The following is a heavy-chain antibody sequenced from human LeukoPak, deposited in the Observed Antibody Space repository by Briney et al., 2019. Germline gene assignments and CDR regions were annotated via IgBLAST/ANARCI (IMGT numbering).Heavy chain of an antibody. J-gene: IGHJ4*02. V-gene: IGHV3-21*01. Sequence: PGGSLRLPCAASGFTFSSYSMNWVRQAPGKGLEWVSSISSSSSYIYYADSVKGRFTISRDNAKNSLYLQMNSLRAEDTAVYYCARDRLHSSGWYSTDYWGQGTLVTVSS. CDR3: ARDRLHSSGWYSTDY. CDR2: ISSSSSYI. CDR1: GFTFSSYS. D-gene: IGHD6-19*01.